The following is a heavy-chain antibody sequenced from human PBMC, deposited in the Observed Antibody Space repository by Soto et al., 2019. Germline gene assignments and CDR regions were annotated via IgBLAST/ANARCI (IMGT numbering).Heavy chain of an antibody. CDR3: AREGHSGWYSL. Sequence: SETLSLTCTVSGGSISSYYWSWIRQPPGKGLEWIGYIYYSGSTNYNPSLKSRVTISVDTSKNQFSLKLSSVTAADTAVYYCAREGHSGWYSLWGQGTLVTVSS. CDR1: GGSISSYY. D-gene: IGHD6-19*01. CDR2: IYYSGST. V-gene: IGHV4-59*01. J-gene: IGHJ4*02.